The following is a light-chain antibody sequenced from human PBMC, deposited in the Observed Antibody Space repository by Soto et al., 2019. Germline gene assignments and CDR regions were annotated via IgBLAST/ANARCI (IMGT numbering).Light chain of an antibody. CDR2: KTS. CDR3: HQYHTFPFT. Sequence: DIQMTQSPSTLSASVGDRVTITCRASQSINIWLAWYQQRPGTAPKLLIYKTSSLESGVPSRFSGSGSGTEFTLTLSSLQPDDFATYYCHQYHTFPFTFGPGTKVDIK. J-gene: IGKJ3*01. V-gene: IGKV1-5*03. CDR1: QSINIW.